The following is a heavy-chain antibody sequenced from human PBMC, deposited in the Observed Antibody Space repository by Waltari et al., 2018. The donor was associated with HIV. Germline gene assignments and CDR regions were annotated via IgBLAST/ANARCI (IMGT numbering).Heavy chain of an antibody. D-gene: IGHD3-22*01. J-gene: IGHJ6*02. Sequence: QVHLVQSGPAVKRPGASVKISCQAFGYTFINFDVNCIRQAAGQGPEWLGLIKPKRGNTAYPYIFEDRVTMTRDVSTGTAYREMTGLTPEDTAIYYCARNSSGKGNRYFYYGLDVWGQGTPVTV. CDR2: IKPKRGNT. CDR1: GYTFINFD. V-gene: IGHV1-8*02. CDR3: ARNSSGKGNRYFYYGLDV.